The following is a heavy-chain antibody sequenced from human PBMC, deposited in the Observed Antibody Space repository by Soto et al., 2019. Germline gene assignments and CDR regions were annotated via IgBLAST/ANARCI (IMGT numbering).Heavy chain of an antibody. CDR1: GGSISSGGYY. CDR3: ARSAYYYGSGSYYHHPHYYYGMDV. D-gene: IGHD3-10*01. V-gene: IGHV4-31*03. Sequence: QVQLQESGPGLVKPSQTLSLTCTVSGGSISSGGYYWSWIRQHPGKGLEWIGYIYYSGSTYYNPSLKSRVTISVATSKNQFSLKLSSVTAADTAVYYCARSAYYYGSGSYYHHPHYYYGMDVWGQGTTVTVSS. CDR2: IYYSGST. J-gene: IGHJ6*02.